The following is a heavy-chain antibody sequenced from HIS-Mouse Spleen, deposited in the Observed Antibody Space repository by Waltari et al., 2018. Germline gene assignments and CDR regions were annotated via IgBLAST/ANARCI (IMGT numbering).Heavy chain of an antibody. J-gene: IGHJ5*02. CDR1: GGSISRRSYY. V-gene: IGHV4-39*01. CDR2: IYYSGST. CDR3: ARKRTASGWFDP. D-gene: IGHD2-21*02. Sequence: QLQLQESGPGLVKPSETLSLTCTVPGGSISRRSYYWGWIRRPPGQGLEWIGSIYYSGSTYYNPSLKSRVTISVDTSKNQFSLKLSSVTAADTAVYYCARKRTASGWFDPWGQGTLVTVSS.